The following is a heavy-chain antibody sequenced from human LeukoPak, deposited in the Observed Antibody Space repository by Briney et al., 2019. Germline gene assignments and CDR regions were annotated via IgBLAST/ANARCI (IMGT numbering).Heavy chain of an antibody. CDR1: GFTFSIYS. V-gene: IGHV3-23*01. CDR3: AKALRYSGSY. J-gene: IGHJ4*02. CDR2: ISGSGGST. Sequence: GGSLRLSCAASGFTFSIYSMNWVRQASGKGLEWVSAISGSGGSTYYADSVKGRFTISRDNSKNTLYLQMNSLRAEDTAVYYCAKALRYSGSYWGQGTLVTVSS. D-gene: IGHD1-26*01.